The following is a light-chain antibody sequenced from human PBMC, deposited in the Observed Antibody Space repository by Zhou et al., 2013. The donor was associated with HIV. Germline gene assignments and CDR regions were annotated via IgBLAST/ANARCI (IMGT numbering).Light chain of an antibody. Sequence: EIVLTQSPGTLSLSPGERATLSCRASQSVGNRYLAWYQQKPGQAPRLLIYGSSGRATGIPDRFSGSGSGTDFTLTISRLEPEDYAVYYCQHYVTSPITFGQGTRLEIK. V-gene: IGKV3-20*01. CDR3: QHYVTSPIT. CDR1: QSVGNRY. J-gene: IGKJ5*01. CDR2: GSS.